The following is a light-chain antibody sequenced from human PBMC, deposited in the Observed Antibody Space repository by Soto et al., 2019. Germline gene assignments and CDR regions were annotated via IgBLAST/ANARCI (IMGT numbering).Light chain of an antibody. V-gene: IGKV3-15*01. CDR2: GAS. J-gene: IGKJ1*01. CDR3: QHYNTWPSWT. Sequence: EIVMTQSPATLSVSPGERATLSCRASQSISSNLAWYQQKPGQAPRLLIYGASTRATGVPARFSGSGSGTEFTHTISSLQSEDFGVYFCQHYNTWPSWTFGQGTNVEIK. CDR1: QSISSN.